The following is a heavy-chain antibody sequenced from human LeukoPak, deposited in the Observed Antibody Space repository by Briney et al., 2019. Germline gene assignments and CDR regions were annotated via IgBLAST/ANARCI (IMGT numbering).Heavy chain of an antibody. CDR2: IYSGGST. D-gene: IGHD3-22*01. Sequence: AGGSLRLSCAASGFTVSSNYMSWVRQAPGKGLEWVSVIYSGGSTYYADSVKGRFTISRDNYKNTLYLQMNSLRAEDTAVYYCARITLDDSSGYYGYWGQGTLVTVSS. CDR1: GFTVSSNY. CDR3: ARITLDDSSGYYGY. J-gene: IGHJ4*02. V-gene: IGHV3-66*01.